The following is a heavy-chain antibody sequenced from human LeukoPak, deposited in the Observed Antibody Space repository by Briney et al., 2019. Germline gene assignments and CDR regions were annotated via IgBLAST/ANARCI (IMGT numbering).Heavy chain of an antibody. D-gene: IGHD2-15*01. CDR3: ARRWYHAYCDY. CDR2: IDYSGST. CDR1: GGPVSSGSYY. V-gene: IGHV4-61*01. J-gene: IGHJ4*02. Sequence: SETLSLTCTVSGGPVSSGSYYWNWIRQPPGKGLEWIGCIDYSGSTYYNPSLKSRVTVSADTSKNQFSLKLTSVTAADTAVYYCARRWYHAYCDYWGQGSLVTVSS.